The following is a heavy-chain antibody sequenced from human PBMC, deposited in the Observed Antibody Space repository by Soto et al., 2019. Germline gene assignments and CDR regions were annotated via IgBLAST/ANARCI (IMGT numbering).Heavy chain of an antibody. V-gene: IGHV3-23*01. Sequence: LRLSCAASGFTFSSYAMSWVRQAPGKGLEWVSAISGSGGSTYYADSVKGRFTISRDNSKNTLYRQMNSLRAEDTAVYYCAKIRSGYPAWYFDYWGHGTLVTVSS. CDR1: GFTFSSYA. D-gene: IGHD3-22*01. CDR3: AKIRSGYPAWYFDY. CDR2: ISGSGGST. J-gene: IGHJ4*01.